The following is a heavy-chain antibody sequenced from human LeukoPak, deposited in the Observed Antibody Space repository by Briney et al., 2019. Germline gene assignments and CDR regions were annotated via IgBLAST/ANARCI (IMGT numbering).Heavy chain of an antibody. J-gene: IGHJ4*02. CDR3: ASDGAFGEYPVVAAAGTPDY. D-gene: IGHD6-13*01. Sequence: ASVKVSCKASGYTFTSYGISWVRQAPGQGLEWMGWINPNSGGTNYAQKFQGRVTMTRDTSISTAYMELSRLRSDDTAVYYCASDGAFGEYPVVAAAGTPDYWGQGTLVTVSS. CDR2: INPNSGGT. V-gene: IGHV1-2*02. CDR1: GYTFTSYG.